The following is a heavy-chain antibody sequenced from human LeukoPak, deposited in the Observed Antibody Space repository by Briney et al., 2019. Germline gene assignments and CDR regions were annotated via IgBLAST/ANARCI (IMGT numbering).Heavy chain of an antibody. Sequence: SETLSLTCAVYGGSFSGYYWSWIRQPPGKGLEWIGEINHSGSTNYNPSLKRRVTISVDTSKNHFSLNLRSVTAADTAVYYCARRSYNSPFRYWGQGTPVTVSS. J-gene: IGHJ4*02. CDR3: ARRSYNSPFRY. V-gene: IGHV4-34*01. D-gene: IGHD5-24*01. CDR2: INHSGST. CDR1: GGSFSGYY.